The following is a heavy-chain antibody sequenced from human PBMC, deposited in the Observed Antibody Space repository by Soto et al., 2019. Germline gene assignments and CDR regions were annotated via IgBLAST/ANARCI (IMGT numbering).Heavy chain of an antibody. V-gene: IGHV3-33*01. J-gene: IGHJ4*02. Sequence: QVQLVESGGGVVQPGRSLRLSCAASGFTFSSYGMHWVRQAPGKGLEWVAVIWYDGSNKYYADSVKGRFTISRDNSKNTLYLQMNSLRAEDTAVYYWASDASGWSDYWGQGTLVTVSS. D-gene: IGHD6-19*01. CDR2: IWYDGSNK. CDR3: ASDASGWSDY. CDR1: GFTFSSYG.